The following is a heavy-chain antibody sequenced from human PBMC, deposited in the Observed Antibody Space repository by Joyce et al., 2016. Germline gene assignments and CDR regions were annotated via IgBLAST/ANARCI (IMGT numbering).Heavy chain of an antibody. D-gene: IGHD1-14*01. J-gene: IGHJ6*02. V-gene: IGHV1-69*12. CDR3: ARGGTSSDHYFFYTLDG. CDR2: ISPFFGAA. Sequence: QVLLVQSGAAVKRPGSLLWGSCKSSGGDFSNYAVNWVRQAPGQRLEWMGGISPFFGAAKYAEDFQGRVTLTADQATRTAYLELSSLTSADTAVYYCARGGTSSDHYFFYTLDGWGPGTTVIVSS. CDR1: GGDFSNYA.